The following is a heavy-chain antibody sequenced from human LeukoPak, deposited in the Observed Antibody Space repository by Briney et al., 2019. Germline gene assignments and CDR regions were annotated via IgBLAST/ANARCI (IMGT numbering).Heavy chain of an antibody. CDR1: GFTFSSYA. CDR3: AKTGPTVTTPFDY. Sequence: VGSLRLSCAASGFTFSSYAMSWVRQAPGKGLEWVSGISGSGGSTYYADSVKGRFTISRDNSKNTLYLQMNSLRAEDTAIYYCAKTGPTVTTPFDYWGQGTLVTVSS. J-gene: IGHJ4*02. V-gene: IGHV3-23*01. CDR2: ISGSGGST. D-gene: IGHD4-17*01.